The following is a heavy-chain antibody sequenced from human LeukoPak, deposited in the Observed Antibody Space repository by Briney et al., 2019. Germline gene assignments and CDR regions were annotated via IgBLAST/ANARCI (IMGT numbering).Heavy chain of an antibody. D-gene: IGHD2-8*02. CDR1: GFMFSNSW. Sequence: AGGSLRLSCAASGFMFSNSWMAWVRQASGAGLEWVANIKQDGSTKHYADSLKGRFTISRDNPKNSLYLQMNSLRADDTAIYYCARDTDGNLDYWGQGILVSVVS. V-gene: IGHV3-7*01. CDR3: ARDTDGNLDY. CDR2: IKQDGSTK. J-gene: IGHJ4*02.